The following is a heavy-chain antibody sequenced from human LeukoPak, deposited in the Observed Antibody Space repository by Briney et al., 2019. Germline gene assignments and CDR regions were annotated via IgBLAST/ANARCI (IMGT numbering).Heavy chain of an antibody. CDR3: ARDPYSGSYGNNYYYYMDV. V-gene: IGHV3-21*01. CDR1: GFTFSTYS. J-gene: IGHJ6*03. CDR2: ISDDSNYI. D-gene: IGHD5-12*01. Sequence: GGSLRLSCAASGFTFSTYSGNWIRQAPGKGLEWVSSISDDSNYIFYADSVKGRFTISRDNAKNSLYLQMNSLTAEDSAVYYCARDPYSGSYGNNYYYYMDVWGKGTTVTISS.